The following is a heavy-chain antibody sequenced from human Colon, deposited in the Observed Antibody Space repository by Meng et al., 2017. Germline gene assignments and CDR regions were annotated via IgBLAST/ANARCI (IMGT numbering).Heavy chain of an antibody. J-gene: IGHJ4*02. Sequence: QVELQRWGPGLVKPAETMSLASSVSGGSIGSDYWGWIRQPPGKGLECIGYIYSSGSTNYNPSLKSRVTVSLDKSKNQLSLKLNSVTAADTAVYYCASSDYYRSDYWGQGTLVTVSS. D-gene: IGHD3-22*01. CDR1: GGSIGSDY. V-gene: IGHV4-59*12. CDR3: ASSDYYRSDY. CDR2: IYSSGST.